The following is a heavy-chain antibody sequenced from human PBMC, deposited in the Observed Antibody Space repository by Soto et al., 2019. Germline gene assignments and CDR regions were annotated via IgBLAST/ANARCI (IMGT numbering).Heavy chain of an antibody. CDR2: INAGNGNT. CDR3: ARAVAVAADFDY. CDR1: GYTFTGYA. Sequence: QVQLVQSGAEEKKPGASMKVSFKASGYTFTGYAMHWVRQAPGQRLEWMGWINAGNGNTKYSQKFQGRVTITRDTSASAAYMELSSLSSEDTAVYYCARAVAVAADFDYWGQGTLVTVSS. V-gene: IGHV1-3*05. D-gene: IGHD6-19*01. J-gene: IGHJ4*02.